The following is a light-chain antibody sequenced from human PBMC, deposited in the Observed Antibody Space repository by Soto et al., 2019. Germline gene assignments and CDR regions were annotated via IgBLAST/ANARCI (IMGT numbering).Light chain of an antibody. Sequence: DVVMTQSPLSQPVTPGEPASISCRSSQSLLNSDGYNYLDWYLQKPGQPPQLLIYLASNRASGVPDRFSGGGSGTGFTLRIRTVEAEDVGPYYCMPALHAPWTFGQGTKVEIK. CDR2: LAS. J-gene: IGKJ1*01. V-gene: IGKV2-28*01. CDR3: MPALHAPWT. CDR1: QSLLNSDGYNY.